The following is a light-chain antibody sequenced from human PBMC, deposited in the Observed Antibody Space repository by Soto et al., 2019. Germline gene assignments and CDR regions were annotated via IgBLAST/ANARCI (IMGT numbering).Light chain of an antibody. CDR2: DAS. CDR1: QSVSSY. CDR3: QQYGGSPLT. Sequence: EIVLTQSPATLSLSPGERATLSCRASQSVSSYLAWYQQKPGQAPRLLIYDASNRATGIPDRFSGSGSGTDFTLTISRLEPEDFAVYYCQQYGGSPLTFGGGTKVDIK. V-gene: IGKV3-20*01. J-gene: IGKJ4*01.